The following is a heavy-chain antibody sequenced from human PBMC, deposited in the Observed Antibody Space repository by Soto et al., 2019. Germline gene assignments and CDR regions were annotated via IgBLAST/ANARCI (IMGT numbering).Heavy chain of an antibody. CDR1: GGSISSYY. CDR3: ARVEATVTSRAAFDI. V-gene: IGHV4-59*01. D-gene: IGHD4-17*01. CDR2: IYYSGST. J-gene: IGHJ3*02. Sequence: SETLSLTCTVSGGSISSYYWSWIRQPPGKGLEWIGYIYYSGSTNYNPSLKSRVTISVDTSKNQFSLKLSSVTAADTAVYYCARVEATVTSRAAFDIWGQGTMVTVSS.